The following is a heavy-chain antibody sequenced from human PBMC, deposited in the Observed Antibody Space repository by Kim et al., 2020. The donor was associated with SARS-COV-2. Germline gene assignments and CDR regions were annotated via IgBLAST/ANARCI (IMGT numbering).Heavy chain of an antibody. J-gene: IGHJ4*01. D-gene: IGHD3-3*01. Sequence: SETLSLTCTVSGGSIRSSTYYWAWIRQPPGKGLEWIGSVYYTGSAYYNPSLKRRVSISIDTSKSQFSLRLNSVTAADAGLYSCAASPSDSWSGYRNYYF. CDR2: VYYTGSA. CDR3: AASPSDSWSGYRNYYF. V-gene: IGHV4-39*01. CDR1: GGSIRSSTYY.